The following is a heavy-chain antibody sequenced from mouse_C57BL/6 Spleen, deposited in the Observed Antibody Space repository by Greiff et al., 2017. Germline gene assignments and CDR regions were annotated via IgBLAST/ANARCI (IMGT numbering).Heavy chain of an antibody. D-gene: IGHD1-1*01. CDR2: IWRGGST. J-gene: IGHJ1*03. CDR3: AKERYYDSRPYWFFDV. CDR1: GFSLNSYG. Sequence: VKLQESGPGLVQPSQSLSITCTVSGFSLNSYGIHWVRQSPGKGLEWLGVIWRGGSTDYNAAFMSRLSITKDNSKSQVFFEMHSLQADDTAISYCAKERYYDSRPYWFFDVWGTGTTVTVSS. V-gene: IGHV2-5*01.